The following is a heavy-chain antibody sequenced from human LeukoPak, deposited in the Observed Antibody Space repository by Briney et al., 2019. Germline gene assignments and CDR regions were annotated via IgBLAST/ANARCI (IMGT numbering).Heavy chain of an antibody. D-gene: IGHD2-15*01. CDR3: ARGGYCSGGSCYPTYDY. CDR2: IYYSGST. J-gene: IGHJ4*02. CDR1: GVSVSSGSYY. V-gene: IGHV4-61*01. Sequence: SETLSLTCTVSGVSVSSGSYYWSWIRQPPGKGLEWIGYIYYSGSTNYNPSLKSRVTISVDTSKNQFSLKLSSVTAADTAVYYCARGGYCSGGSCYPTYDYWGQGTLVTVSS.